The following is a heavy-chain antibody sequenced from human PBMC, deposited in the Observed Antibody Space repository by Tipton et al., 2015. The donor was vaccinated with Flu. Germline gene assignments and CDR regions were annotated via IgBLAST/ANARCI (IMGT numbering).Heavy chain of an antibody. J-gene: IGHJ5*02. CDR2: IRSYNGNT. V-gene: IGHV1-18*01. D-gene: IGHD1-7*01. Sequence: QVQLVQSGAEMKKPGASVQVSRKASGYTFTRYGISWVRQAPGQGLEWMGWIRSYNGNTKYAQKFQGRVTMTTDTSTGTAYMELRSLRSDDTAVYYCARSQVDWNYTPNWIDPWGQGTLVTVSS. CDR3: ARSQVDWNYTPNWIDP. CDR1: GYTFTRYG.